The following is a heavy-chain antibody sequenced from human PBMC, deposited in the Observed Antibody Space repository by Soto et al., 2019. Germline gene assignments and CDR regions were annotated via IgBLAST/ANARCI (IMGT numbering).Heavy chain of an antibody. J-gene: IGHJ6*02. D-gene: IGHD3-3*01. Sequence: SLRLSCAASGFTFSSNGMHWVRQAPGKGLEWVAVISYDGSNKYYADSVKGRFTISRDNSKNTLYLQMNSLRAEDTAVYYCAKEVATYYDFWSGYFPHAYKTPYGMDVWGQGTTVTVSS. V-gene: IGHV3-30*18. CDR3: AKEVATYYDFWSGYFPHAYKTPYGMDV. CDR1: GFTFSSNG. CDR2: ISYDGSNK.